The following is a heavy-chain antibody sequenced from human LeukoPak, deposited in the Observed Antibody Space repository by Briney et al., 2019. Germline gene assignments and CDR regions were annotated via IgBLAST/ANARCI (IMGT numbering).Heavy chain of an antibody. Sequence: SETLSLTCTVSGGSISSHYWSWIRQPPGKGLEWIGYIYYSGSTNYNPSLKSRVTISVDTSKNQFSLKLSSVTAADTAVYYCARQGDIVATMEPWGQGTLVTVSS. V-gene: IGHV4-59*08. CDR1: GGSISSHY. CDR3: ARQGDIVATMEP. D-gene: IGHD5-12*01. J-gene: IGHJ5*02. CDR2: IYYSGST.